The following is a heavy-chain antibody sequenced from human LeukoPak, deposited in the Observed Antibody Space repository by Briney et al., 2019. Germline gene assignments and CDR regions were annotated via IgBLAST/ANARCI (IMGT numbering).Heavy chain of an antibody. J-gene: IGHJ4*02. CDR2: IYNGGST. V-gene: IGHV4-59*01. D-gene: IGHD5-24*01. CDR3: ATLRYGYEFDY. Sequence: SETLSLTCTVSGVSISSNYWSWIRQPPGKGLEWIGYIYNGGSTNYNPSLKSRVTISVDTSKKQFSLKLTSVTAADTAVYYCATLRYGYEFDYWGQGTLVTVSS. CDR1: GVSISSNY.